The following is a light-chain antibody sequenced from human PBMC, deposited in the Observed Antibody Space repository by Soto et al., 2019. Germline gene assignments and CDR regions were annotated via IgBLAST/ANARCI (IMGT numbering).Light chain of an antibody. CDR1: NLGKKY. CDR2: QDN. Sequence: SYELTQPPSVSVSPGRTASITCSGDNLGKKYVSWYQQKPGQAPVVAIYQDNKRPSGIPERISGSNSGNTATLTIGGTQAVDEADYYCQAWDSSTVLFGGGTKLTDL. V-gene: IGLV3-1*01. J-gene: IGLJ2*01. CDR3: QAWDSSTVL.